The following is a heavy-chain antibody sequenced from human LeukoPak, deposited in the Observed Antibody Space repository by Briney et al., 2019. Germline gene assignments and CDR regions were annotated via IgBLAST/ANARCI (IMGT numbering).Heavy chain of an antibody. CDR2: IESKTDGGTA. CDR3: TTHGWYSGYASLDY. Sequence: PGGSLRLSCAASGFTFSNAWMSWVRQAPGKGLEWVGRIESKTDGGTADYAAPVKGRFTISRDDSKNTLYLQMNSLKTEDTAVYYCTTHGWYSGYASLDYWGQGTLVTVSS. V-gene: IGHV3-15*04. CDR1: GFTFSNAW. D-gene: IGHD5-12*01. J-gene: IGHJ4*02.